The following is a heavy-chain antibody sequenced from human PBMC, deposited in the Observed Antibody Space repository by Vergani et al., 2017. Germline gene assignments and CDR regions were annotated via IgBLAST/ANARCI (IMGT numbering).Heavy chain of an antibody. V-gene: IGHV3-30*03. J-gene: IGHJ3*02. CDR1: GFTFSSYG. CDR2: ISYDGSNK. D-gene: IGHD2-2*01. CDR3: ARDYCSSTSCYYAFDI. Sequence: QVQLVESGGGVVQPGRSLRLSCAASGFTFSSYGMHWVRQAPGKGLEWVAVISYDGSNKYYADSVKGRFTISRDNSKNTPYLQMNSLRAEDTAVYYCARDYCSSTSCYYAFDIWGQGTMVTVSS.